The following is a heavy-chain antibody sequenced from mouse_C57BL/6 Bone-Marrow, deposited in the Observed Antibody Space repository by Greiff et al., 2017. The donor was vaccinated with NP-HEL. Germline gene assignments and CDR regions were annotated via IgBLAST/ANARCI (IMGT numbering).Heavy chain of an antibody. CDR1: GYTFTEYT. CDR2: FYPGSGSI. D-gene: IGHD1-1*01. CDR3: ARHGDYFGSSYGYFDV. Sequence: VQVVASGAELVKPGASVKLSCKASGYTFTEYTIHWVKQRSGQGLEWIGWFYPGSGSIKYNEKFKDKATLTADKSSSQVYMDLSRLTSEDSAVYFCARHGDYFGSSYGYFDVWGTGTTVTVSS. V-gene: IGHV1-62-2*01. J-gene: IGHJ1*03.